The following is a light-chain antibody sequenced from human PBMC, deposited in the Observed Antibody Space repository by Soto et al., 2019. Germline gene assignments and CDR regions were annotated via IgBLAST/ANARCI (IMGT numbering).Light chain of an antibody. CDR2: DNY. Sequence: QSALTQPPSVSAAPGQKVTISCSGSSSNIGNNYVSWYQQLPGTAPKLLIYDNYKRPSGIPDRFSGSKSGTSATLGITGLQTGDEADYYCGTWDSSLSDVAFGGGTKVTVL. CDR1: SSNIGNNY. CDR3: GTWDSSLSDVA. V-gene: IGLV1-51*01. J-gene: IGLJ2*01.